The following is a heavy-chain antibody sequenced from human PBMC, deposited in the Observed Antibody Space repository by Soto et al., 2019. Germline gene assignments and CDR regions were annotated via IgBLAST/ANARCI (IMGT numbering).Heavy chain of an antibody. D-gene: IGHD3-10*01. CDR1: GFTFYDFE. CDR3: ARGFGRFNY. CDR2: IDGSGTTK. V-gene: IGHV3-48*03. Sequence: EVQLLESGGGLVQPGGSLRLSCGVSGFTFYDFEMNWVRQAPGKGLEWLAYIDGSGTTKKYADSVRGRFTISRDNPNNSLFLQMSSLSAADTAIYYCARGFGRFNYWGQGTLVSVSS. J-gene: IGHJ4*02.